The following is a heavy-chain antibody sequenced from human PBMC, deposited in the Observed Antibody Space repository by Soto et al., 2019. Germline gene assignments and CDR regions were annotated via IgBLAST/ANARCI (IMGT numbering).Heavy chain of an antibody. CDR2: IYPSGRA. V-gene: IGHV4-4*07. CDR1: GGSITNHY. Sequence: QVQLQESGPRLVTPSETLTLTCSLSGGSITNHYWGWIRQPPGKGLEFIGRIYPSGRAHYNPSLQSRVTMSVDTSKNQFSLKVNSVTAADTAIYYCARDYDVNTAVDYWYFDLWGRDTLVTVSS. J-gene: IGHJ2*01. CDR3: ARDYDVNTAVDYWYFDL. D-gene: IGHD5-18*01.